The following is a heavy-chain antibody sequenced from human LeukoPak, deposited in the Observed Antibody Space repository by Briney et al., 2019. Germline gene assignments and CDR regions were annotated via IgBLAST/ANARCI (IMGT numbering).Heavy chain of an antibody. V-gene: IGHV3-21*01. Sequence: GGSLRLSCAASGFTFSSYWMHWVRQAPGRGLVWVSSISSSSSYIYYADSVKGRFTISRDNAKNSLYLQMNSLRAEDTAVYYCARDLVVVPAADYWGQGTLVTVSS. CDR1: GFTFSSYW. D-gene: IGHD2-2*01. J-gene: IGHJ4*02. CDR2: ISSSSSYI. CDR3: ARDLVVVPAADY.